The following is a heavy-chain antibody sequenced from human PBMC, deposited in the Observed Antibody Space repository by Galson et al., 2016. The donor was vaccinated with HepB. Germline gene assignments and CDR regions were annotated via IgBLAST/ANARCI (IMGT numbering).Heavy chain of an antibody. D-gene: IGHD2-2*01. CDR2: IIPILGTS. V-gene: IGHV1-69*13. CDR3: ARDLVGSSRISCPLGH. Sequence: SVKVSCKASGGTFNSYAITWVRQAPGQGLEWMEGIIPILGTSNYAQKFQGRVTITADVSTSTLYMELSSLRYEDTAVYYCARDLVGSSRISCPLGHWGRGTLATVSS. CDR1: GGTFNSYA. J-gene: IGHJ4*02.